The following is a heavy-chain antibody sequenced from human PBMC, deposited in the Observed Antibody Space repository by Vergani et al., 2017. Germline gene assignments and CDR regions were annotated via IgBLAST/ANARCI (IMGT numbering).Heavy chain of an antibody. CDR1: GYSFTKYW. J-gene: IGHJ4*02. CDR2: IHPADSDT. CDR3: AGLYGSSSSGSKYFDY. V-gene: IGHV5-51*01. D-gene: IGHD1-26*01. Sequence: EVQLVQSGAEVKKPGEPLKISCQISGYSFTKYWIGWVRQMPGKGLEWMGIIHPADSDTRYSPSFQGQVTISVDKSISTVYLQRSSVRASDSAMYYCAGLYGSSSSGSKYFDYWGRGTLVTVSS.